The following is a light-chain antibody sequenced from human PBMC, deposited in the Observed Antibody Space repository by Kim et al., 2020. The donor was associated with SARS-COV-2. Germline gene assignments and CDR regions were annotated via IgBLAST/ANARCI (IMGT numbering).Light chain of an antibody. CDR2: DAS. CDR1: QSVSSC. CDR3: QQRSNWPT. Sequence: SLSPGDRATRACRASQSVSSCLAWYQQKPGQAPRLLIYDASNRTTGIPARFSGSGSVTHFTLTISSQEPEDFAGYHCQQRSNWPTFGQGTKVDIK. J-gene: IGKJ1*01. V-gene: IGKV3-11*01.